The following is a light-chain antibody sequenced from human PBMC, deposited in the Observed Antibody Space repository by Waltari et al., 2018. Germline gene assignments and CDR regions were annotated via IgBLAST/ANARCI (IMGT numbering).Light chain of an antibody. V-gene: IGLV6-57*04. CDR3: QSYDITNWV. Sequence: NFMLTQPPSVSESPGKTVTISCTRSGGSIAYNFLQWYQQRPGSAPTTVIYEDNLRPSGVPDRFSGSVDSSSNSASLTISGLRTDDEADYYCQSYDITNWVFGGGTKLTVL. CDR2: EDN. J-gene: IGLJ3*02. CDR1: GGSIAYNF.